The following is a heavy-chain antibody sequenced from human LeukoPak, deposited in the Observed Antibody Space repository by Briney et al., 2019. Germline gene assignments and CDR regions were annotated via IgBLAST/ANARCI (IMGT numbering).Heavy chain of an antibody. J-gene: IGHJ4*02. Sequence: GGLLRLSCAASGFTFSSYAMSSVRQAPGKGLEWVSAISGSGGSTFYADSVKGRFTISRDNSKNTLYLQMNSLRAEDTAVYYCAKDSRGYQDYFDYWGQGTLVTVSS. V-gene: IGHV3-23*01. CDR1: GFTFSSYA. D-gene: IGHD3-22*01. CDR2: ISGSGGST. CDR3: AKDSRGYQDYFDY.